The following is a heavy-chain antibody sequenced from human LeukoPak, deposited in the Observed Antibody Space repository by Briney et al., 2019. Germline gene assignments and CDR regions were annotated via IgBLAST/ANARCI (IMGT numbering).Heavy chain of an antibody. V-gene: IGHV1-2*04. CDR1: GYTFTGYY. Sequence: GASVKVSCKASGYTFTGYYMHWVRQAPGQGLEWMGWINPNSGGINYAQKFQGWVTMTRDTSISTAYMEPSRLRSDDTAVYYCARADGTGGPYDYWGQGTLVTVSS. CDR2: INPNSGGI. J-gene: IGHJ4*02. CDR3: ARADGTGGPYDY. D-gene: IGHD3/OR15-3a*01.